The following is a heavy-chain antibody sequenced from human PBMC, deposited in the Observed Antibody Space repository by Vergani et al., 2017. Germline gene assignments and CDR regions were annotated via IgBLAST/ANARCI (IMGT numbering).Heavy chain of an antibody. D-gene: IGHD6-19*01. CDR2: ISAYNGNT. J-gene: IGHJ4*02. CDR3: ARDGTPGYSSGWYYFDY. Sequence: QVQLVQSGAEVKKPGASVKVSCKASGYTFTSYGISWVRQAPGQGLEWMGWISAYNGNTNYAKKLQGRVTMTTETSTRTAYMELSSLRSDDTAVYYCARDGTPGYSSGWYYFDYWGQGTLVTVSS. V-gene: IGHV1-18*01. CDR1: GYTFTSYG.